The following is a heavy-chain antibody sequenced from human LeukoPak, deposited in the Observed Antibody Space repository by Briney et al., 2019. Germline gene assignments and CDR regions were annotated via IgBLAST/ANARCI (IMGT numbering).Heavy chain of an antibody. V-gene: IGHV4-34*01. Sequence: PSETLSLTCAVYGGSFSGYYWSWIRQPPGKGLEWIGEINHSGSTNYNPSLKSRVTISVDTSKNQFSLKLSSVTAADTAVYYCARGPLQRITIFGVVITRGGSFDYWGQGTLVTVSS. CDR1: GGSFSGYY. CDR2: INHSGST. D-gene: IGHD3-3*01. CDR3: ARGPLQRITIFGVVITRGGSFDY. J-gene: IGHJ4*02.